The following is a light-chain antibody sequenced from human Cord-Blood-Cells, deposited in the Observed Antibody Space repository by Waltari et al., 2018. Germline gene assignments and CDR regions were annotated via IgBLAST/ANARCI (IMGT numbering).Light chain of an antibody. CDR3: QQYNNWPPLT. V-gene: IGKV3-15*01. CDR1: QSVSSN. Sequence: EIGLTQSPPTLSVSPRETATLSCRASQSVSSNLAWYQQKPGHAPRLLIYGASSRATGIPARFSGSGSGTEFTLTISSLQSEDFAIYYCQQYNNWPPLTFGGGTKVEIK. J-gene: IGKJ4*01. CDR2: GAS.